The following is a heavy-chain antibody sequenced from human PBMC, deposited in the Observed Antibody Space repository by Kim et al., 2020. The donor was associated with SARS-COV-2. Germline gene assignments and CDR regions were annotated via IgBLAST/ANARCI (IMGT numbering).Heavy chain of an antibody. Sequence: GGSLRLSCAASGFTFSNAWMSWVRQAPGKGLEWVGRIKSKTDGGTTDYAAPVKGRFTISRDDSKNTLYLQMNSLKTEDTAVYYCTTDFTPYYDSSGSWNLNIWGQGTMVTVSS. J-gene: IGHJ3*02. V-gene: IGHV3-15*01. CDR2: IKSKTDGGTT. CDR3: TTDFTPYYDSSGSWNLNI. CDR1: GFTFSNAW. D-gene: IGHD3-22*01.